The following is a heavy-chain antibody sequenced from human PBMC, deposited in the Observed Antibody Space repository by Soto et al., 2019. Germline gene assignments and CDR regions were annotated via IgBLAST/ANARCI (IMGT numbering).Heavy chain of an antibody. V-gene: IGHV4-59*08. J-gene: IGHJ6*03. D-gene: IGHD6-6*01. CDR1: GGSISSYY. Sequence: SETRSLTCTVSGGSISSYYWSWIRQPPGKGLEWIGYIYYSGSTNYNPSLKSRVTISVDTSKNQFSLKLSSVTAADTAVYYCARRRNSSSGYYYYYMDVWGKGTTVTVSS. CDR3: ARRRNSSSGYYYYYMDV. CDR2: IYYSGST.